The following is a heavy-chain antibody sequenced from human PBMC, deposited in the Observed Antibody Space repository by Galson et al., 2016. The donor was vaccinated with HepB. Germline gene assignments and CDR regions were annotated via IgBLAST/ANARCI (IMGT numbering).Heavy chain of an antibody. CDR1: SNNNAGFD. V-gene: IGHV4-31*02. J-gene: IGHJ4*02. D-gene: IGHD3-16*01. Sequence: SNNNAGFDWSWIRQSPGKGLEWIGYISYGGGTSYNPSHKNRVTFSLDTSKNQFSMKLISVTAADTAVYYCARSKGHYGLLDYWGQGTLVPVSS. CDR2: ISYGGGT. CDR3: ARSKGHYGLLDY.